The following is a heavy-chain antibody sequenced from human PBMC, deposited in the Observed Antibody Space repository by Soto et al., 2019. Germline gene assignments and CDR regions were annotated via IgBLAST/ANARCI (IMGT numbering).Heavy chain of an antibody. D-gene: IGHD3-9*01. CDR3: ARLSGQEGATGYRFFDS. V-gene: IGHV3-7*05. Sequence: EVQLVQSGGGLVQPGGSLRLSCAASGLTFSSHWMTWVRQAPGKGLEWVANIKQDESEKYYVDSVKGRFTISRDNAKDSLYLQMNSLRDEDTAVHYCARLSGQEGATGYRFFDSWGQGALVIVSS. J-gene: IGHJ4*02. CDR2: IKQDESEK. CDR1: GLTFSSHW.